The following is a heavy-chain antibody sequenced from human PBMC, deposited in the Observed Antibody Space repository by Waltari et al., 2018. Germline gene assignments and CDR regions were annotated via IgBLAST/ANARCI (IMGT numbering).Heavy chain of an antibody. D-gene: IGHD5-18*01. Sequence: EVQLVESGGGLVQPGGSLRLSCAGSGFTFSSHCMHWVRQAPGWGVGWVSRIWGDGSGTDYVDSVKGRFTISRDNAKNTLYLQMNSLRAEDTAVYFCARGYNSTLDYWGQGTLVTVSS. V-gene: IGHV3-74*02. CDR1: GFTFSSHC. J-gene: IGHJ4*02. CDR3: ARGYNSTLDY. CDR2: IWGDGSGT.